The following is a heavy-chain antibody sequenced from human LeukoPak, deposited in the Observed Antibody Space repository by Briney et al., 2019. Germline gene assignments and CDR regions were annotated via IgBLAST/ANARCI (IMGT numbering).Heavy chain of an antibody. D-gene: IGHD1-1*01. V-gene: IGHV1-2*06. J-gene: IGHJ6*02. CDR2: INPNSGGT. CDR1: GYTFTGYY. CDR3: ARELEPGPYYYYYGMDV. Sequence: ASVKVSCKASGYTFTGYYMHWVRQAPGQGLEWMGRINPNSGGTNYAQKFQGRVTMTRDTSTSTAYMELSRLRSDDTAVYYCARELEPGPYYYYYGMDVWGQGTTVTVSS.